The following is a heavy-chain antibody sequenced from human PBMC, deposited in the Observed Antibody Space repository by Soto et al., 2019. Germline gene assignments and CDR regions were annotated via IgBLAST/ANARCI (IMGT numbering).Heavy chain of an antibody. CDR2: IYYSGST. D-gene: IGHD3-10*01. Sequence: SETLSLTCTVSGVSISSYYWSWIRQPPRGGLEWIGYIYYSGSTNYNPSLKSRVTISVDTSKNQFSLKLSSVTAADTAVYYCARHPNYYYGSGSSYYYYYYGMDVWGQGTTVT. CDR1: GVSISSYY. CDR3: ARHPNYYYGSGSSYYYYYYGMDV. J-gene: IGHJ6*02. V-gene: IGHV4-59*08.